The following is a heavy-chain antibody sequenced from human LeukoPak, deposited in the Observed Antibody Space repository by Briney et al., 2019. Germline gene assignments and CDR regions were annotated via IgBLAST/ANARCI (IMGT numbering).Heavy chain of an antibody. D-gene: IGHD3-10*01. J-gene: IGHJ4*02. Sequence: SETLSLTCAVYGGSFSGYYWSWIRQPPGKGLEWIGEINHSGSTNYNPSLKGRVTISVDTSKNQFSLRLSSVTAADTAVYYCARARTSYAVRGVFDYWGQGTLVTVSS. V-gene: IGHV4-34*01. CDR1: GGSFSGYY. CDR2: INHSGST. CDR3: ARARTSYAVRGVFDY.